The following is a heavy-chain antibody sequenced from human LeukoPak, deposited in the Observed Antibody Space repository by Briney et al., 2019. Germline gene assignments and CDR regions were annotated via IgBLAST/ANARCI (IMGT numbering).Heavy chain of an antibody. Sequence: SGGSLRLSCAASGFTFRDFWMSWVRQAPGKGLEWVASVYKDGSEKNYADSVKGRFTISRDNSKNTLYLQMNSLRAEDTAVYYCAKGDLWFGELLSFDYWGQGTLVTVSS. D-gene: IGHD3-10*01. CDR1: GFTFRDFW. CDR3: AKGDLWFGELLSFDY. V-gene: IGHV3-7*01. J-gene: IGHJ4*02. CDR2: VYKDGSEK.